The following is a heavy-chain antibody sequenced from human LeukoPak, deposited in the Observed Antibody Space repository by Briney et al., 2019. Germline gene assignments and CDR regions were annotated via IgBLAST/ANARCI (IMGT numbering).Heavy chain of an antibody. Sequence: GGSLRLSCAASGFTFSTYSMNWVRQAPGKGLEWVSSISSSSSYIYYADSVKGRFTISRDNAKNSLYLQMNSLRAEDTAVYYCARDRLLLWFGELSDRAMDVWGKGTTVTVSS. V-gene: IGHV3-21*01. CDR1: GFTFSTYS. CDR2: ISSSSSYI. CDR3: ARDRLLLWFGELSDRAMDV. J-gene: IGHJ6*03. D-gene: IGHD3-10*01.